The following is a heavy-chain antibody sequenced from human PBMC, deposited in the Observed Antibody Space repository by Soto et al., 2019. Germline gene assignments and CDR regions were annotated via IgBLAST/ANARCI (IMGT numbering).Heavy chain of an antibody. CDR3: AKEGGHMQPFDY. J-gene: IGHJ4*02. D-gene: IGHD2-15*01. CDR1: GFTFSNYG. V-gene: IGHV3-23*01. CDR2: ISGTGVNT. Sequence: EVQLLESGGGLVQPGGSLRLSCATSGFTFSNYGMAWVRQAPGKDLEWLSAISGTGVNTYYAESVKGRFTISRDNAKNTVYLQMNSLRAEDTAVLYCAKEGGHMQPFDYWGQGTLVTVSS.